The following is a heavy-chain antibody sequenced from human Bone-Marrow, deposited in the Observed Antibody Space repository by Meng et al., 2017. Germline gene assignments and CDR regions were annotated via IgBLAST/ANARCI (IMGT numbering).Heavy chain of an antibody. Sequence: GGSLRLSCAASGFTFSNAWMTWVRQAPGKGLEWIGRMKSNVDGGTVDYAAAVKGRFFISRDDSENTFYLQMNSLKTEDTAVYYCSGHVDYWGHVTLVTVSS. V-gene: IGHV3-15*01. J-gene: IGHJ4*01. CDR2: MKSNVDGGTV. CDR3: SGHVDY. CDR1: GFTFSNAW.